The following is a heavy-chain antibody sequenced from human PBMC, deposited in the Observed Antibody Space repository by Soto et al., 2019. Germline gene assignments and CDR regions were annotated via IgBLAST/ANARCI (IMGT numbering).Heavy chain of an antibody. D-gene: IGHD1-1*01. CDR1: SGPSSSHN. V-gene: IGHV4-59*08. J-gene: IGHJ6*02. CDR2: VYSTGGT. Sequence: QVQLQQSGPGLVKPSATLSLTCSVSSGPSSSHNWGWIRQPPGRGLEWIGYVYSTGGTSYNPSLKSRVTISADTSTNHISMTLTSVTAADTAVYYCVRQGIGNLHGLVDVWGQGNTVRVSS. CDR3: VRQGIGNLHGLVDV.